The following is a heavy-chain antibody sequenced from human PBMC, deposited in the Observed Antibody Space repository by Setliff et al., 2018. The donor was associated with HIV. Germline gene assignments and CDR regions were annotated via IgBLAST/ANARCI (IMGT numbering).Heavy chain of an antibody. D-gene: IGHD6-13*01. Sequence: SETLSLTCTVSGGSISSYYWSWIRQPPGRGLEWIGYIYYSGTTNYNPSLKSRVTISVDTSKNQFSLKLSPVTAADTAVYYCARHWYSSSWYHVFDIWGQGTMVTVSS. CDR3: ARHWYSSSWYHVFDI. J-gene: IGHJ3*02. CDR1: GGSISSYY. V-gene: IGHV4-59*08. CDR2: IYYSGTT.